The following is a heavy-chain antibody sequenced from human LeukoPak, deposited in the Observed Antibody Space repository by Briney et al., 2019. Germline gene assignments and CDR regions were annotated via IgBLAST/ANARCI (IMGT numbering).Heavy chain of an antibody. V-gene: IGHV1-3*01. CDR3: ARTAARRFDY. CDR1: GYTFTSYV. D-gene: IGHD6-6*01. CDR2: INAGNGNT. J-gene: IGHJ4*02. Sequence: ASVKVSCKVSGYTFTSYVMHWVRQAPGQRLEWMGWINAGNGNTKYSQKFQGRVTMTRDTSTSTVYMELSSLRSDDTAVYYCARTAARRFDYWGQGTLVTVSS.